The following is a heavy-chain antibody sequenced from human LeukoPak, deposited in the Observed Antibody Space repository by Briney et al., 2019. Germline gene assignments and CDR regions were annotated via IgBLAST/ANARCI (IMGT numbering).Heavy chain of an antibody. D-gene: IGHD6-19*01. CDR1: GFTFSSYG. CDR3: SKGTFGKRIAVAGTVGDY. V-gene: IGHV3-30*18. Sequence: GRSLRLSCAASGFTFSSYGMHWVRQAPGKGLEWVAVISYDGGNKYYADSVKGRFTISRDNSKNTLYLQMNSLRAEDTAVYYCSKGTFGKRIAVAGTVGDYWGQGTLVTVSS. J-gene: IGHJ4*02. CDR2: ISYDGGNK.